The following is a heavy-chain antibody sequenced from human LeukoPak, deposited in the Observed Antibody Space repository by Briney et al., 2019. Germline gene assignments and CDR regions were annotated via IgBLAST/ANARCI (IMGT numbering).Heavy chain of an antibody. CDR1: VRTFNLYD. CDR3: ARENRTIFGVVSWPTVAFDI. CDR2: LIPNFGTA. Sequence: SVNLFYGSSVRTFNLYDNSWVRQAPAQGLEWMGGLIPNFGTANYAQKFQGRVTITADKSTSTAYMELSSLRAEDTAVYYCARENRTIFGVVSWPTVAFDIWGQGTMVTVSS. J-gene: IGHJ3*02. D-gene: IGHD3-3*01. V-gene: IGHV1-69*06.